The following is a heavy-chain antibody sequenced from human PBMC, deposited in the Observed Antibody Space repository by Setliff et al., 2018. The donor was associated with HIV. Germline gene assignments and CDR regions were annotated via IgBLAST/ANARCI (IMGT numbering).Heavy chain of an antibody. D-gene: IGHD6-13*01. CDR3: ARGVAAAGL. Sequence: KPSETLSLTCTVSGGSLSSSGYYWGWIRQPPGKGLEWIGTIFYSGHTFYNPSLRSRVTISVDTSKNQFSLKLSSVTAADTAVYYCARGVAAAGLWGQGTLVTVSS. CDR2: IFYSGHT. J-gene: IGHJ4*02. V-gene: IGHV4-39*07. CDR1: GGSLSSSGYY.